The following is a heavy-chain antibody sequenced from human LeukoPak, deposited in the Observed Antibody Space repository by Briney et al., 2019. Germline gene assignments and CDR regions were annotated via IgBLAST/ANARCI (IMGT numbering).Heavy chain of an antibody. CDR1: SFPFSSFW. V-gene: IGHV3-74*01. Sequence: GSLRLSCSVSSFPFSSFWMNRVRQAPGKGLVWVSRINTDVGGTSYADSAKGRFTISRGNAKNTLYLQMSSLRAADTAGYYCAAVGVGNSWGSSGGQGTLVTVSS. CDR2: INTDVGGT. D-gene: IGHD6-6*01. J-gene: IGHJ4*02. CDR3: AAVGVGNSWGSS.